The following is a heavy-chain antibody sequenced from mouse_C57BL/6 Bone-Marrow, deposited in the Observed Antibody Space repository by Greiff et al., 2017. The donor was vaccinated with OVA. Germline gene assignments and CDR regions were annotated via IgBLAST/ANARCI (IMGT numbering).Heavy chain of an antibody. CDR2: IWSGGST. CDR1: GFSLTSYG. J-gene: IGHJ4*01. Sequence: VHLVESGPGLVQPSQSLSITCTVSGFSLTSYGVHWVRQSPGKGLEWLGVIWSGGSTDYNAAFISRLSISKDNSKSQVFFKMNSLQADDTAIYYCARKSTIVTRGYYYAMDYWGQGTSVTVSS. D-gene: IGHD2-5*01. V-gene: IGHV2-2*01. CDR3: ARKSTIVTRGYYYAMDY.